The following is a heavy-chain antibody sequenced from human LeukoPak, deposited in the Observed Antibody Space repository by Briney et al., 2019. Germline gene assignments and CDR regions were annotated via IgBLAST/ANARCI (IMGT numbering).Heavy chain of an antibody. D-gene: IGHD6-19*01. CDR2: IHTSEST. Sequence: SETLSLTCTVSGDSISSYYWSWIRQSAGKGLEWIGRIHTSESTNYNPSLESRVSMSVDTSKNQISLQLSSVTAADTAVYYCARDSSGPLWGMDVWGQGTTVAVSS. V-gene: IGHV4-4*07. J-gene: IGHJ6*02. CDR3: ARDSSGPLWGMDV. CDR1: GDSISSYY.